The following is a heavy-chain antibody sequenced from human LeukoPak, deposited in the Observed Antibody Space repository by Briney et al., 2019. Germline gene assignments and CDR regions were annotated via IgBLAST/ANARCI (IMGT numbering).Heavy chain of an antibody. CDR2: TTNSGNSK. V-gene: IGHV3-48*01. D-gene: IGHD1-14*01. Sequence: GGSLRLSCAASEFTFSSYSMNWVRQAPGKGLEWVSYTTNSGNSKSYADSVKGRFAISRDNTKNTLYLQMNSLRAEDTAVYYCARDLGIGNPTFDYWGQGTLVTVSS. CDR3: ARDLGIGNPTFDY. J-gene: IGHJ4*02. CDR1: EFTFSSYS.